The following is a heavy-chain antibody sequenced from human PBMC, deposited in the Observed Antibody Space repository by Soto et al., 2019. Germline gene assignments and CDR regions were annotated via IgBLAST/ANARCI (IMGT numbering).Heavy chain of an antibody. CDR1: GGTFSSYA. J-gene: IGHJ5*02. Sequence: QVQLVQSGAEVKKPGSSVKVSCKASGGTFSSYAISWVRQAPGQGLEWMGGIIPIFGTANYAQKFQGRVTITADKSTGTAYMELSSLRSEDTAVYYCASATNWNYLWNWFDPWGQGTLVTVSS. D-gene: IGHD1-7*01. V-gene: IGHV1-69*06. CDR3: ASATNWNYLWNWFDP. CDR2: IIPIFGTA.